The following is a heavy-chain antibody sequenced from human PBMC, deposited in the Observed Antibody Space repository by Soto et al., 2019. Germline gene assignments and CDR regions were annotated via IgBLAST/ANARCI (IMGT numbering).Heavy chain of an antibody. CDR3: ARDPPTGTTLDWADS. Sequence: GSLRLSCAASGFSFSSDSMGWVRQAPGKGLEWVSSISSSGSFMNYADSVKGRFTISRDNAKNSLYLQMSGLKDEDTAVYYCARDPPTGTTLDWADSWGQGTLVTVSS. J-gene: IGHJ4*02. D-gene: IGHD1-7*01. CDR2: ISSSGSFM. CDR1: GFSFSSDS. V-gene: IGHV3-21*01.